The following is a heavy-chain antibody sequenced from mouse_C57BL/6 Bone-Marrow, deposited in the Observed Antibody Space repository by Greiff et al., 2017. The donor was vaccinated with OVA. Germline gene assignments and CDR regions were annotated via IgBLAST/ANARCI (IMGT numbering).Heavy chain of an antibody. CDR3: ARYGSSPYCYAMDY. Sequence: EVLLVESGGGLVQPGGSLSLSCAASGFTFTDYYMSWVRQPPGKALEWLGFIRNKANGYTTEYSASVKGRFTISSDNSHSILYLQMNALRAEDSATYYCARYGSSPYCYAMDYWGQGTSVTVSS. D-gene: IGHD1-1*01. CDR1: GFTFTDYY. CDR2: IRNKANGYTT. J-gene: IGHJ4*01. V-gene: IGHV7-3*01.